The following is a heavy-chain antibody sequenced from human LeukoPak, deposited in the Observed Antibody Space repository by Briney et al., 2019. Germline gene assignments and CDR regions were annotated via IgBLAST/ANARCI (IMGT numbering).Heavy chain of an antibody. CDR2: IKQDGSEK. V-gene: IGHV3-7*01. CDR3: ARDPENLFTMIVHDVFNI. Sequence: GGSLRLSCAASGFTFDDYGMGWVRHAPGKGLEWVANIKQDGSEKYYVDSVKGRFTISRDNAKNSLYLQMNSLGAEDTAVYYCARDPENLFTMIVHDVFNIWGQGTMVTVSS. J-gene: IGHJ3*02. CDR1: GFTFDDYG. D-gene: IGHD3-22*01.